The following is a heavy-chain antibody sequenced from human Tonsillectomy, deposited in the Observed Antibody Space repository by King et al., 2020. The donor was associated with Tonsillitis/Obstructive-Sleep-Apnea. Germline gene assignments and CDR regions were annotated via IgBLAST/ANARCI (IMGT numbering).Heavy chain of an antibody. CDR1: GYTFTSYG. J-gene: IGHJ4*02. CDR2: NSVFNDNT. D-gene: IGHD2-2*01. Sequence: QLVQSGAEVKKPGASVKVSCKASGYTFTSYGISWVRQAPGQGLEWMGWNSVFNDNTNYAQKFQGRVTMTTDTSTSTAYMELRSLRSDDTAVYYCARVRGYCSTTSCYAPFDYWGQGTLVTVSS. CDR3: ARVRGYCSTTSCYAPFDY. V-gene: IGHV1-18*01.